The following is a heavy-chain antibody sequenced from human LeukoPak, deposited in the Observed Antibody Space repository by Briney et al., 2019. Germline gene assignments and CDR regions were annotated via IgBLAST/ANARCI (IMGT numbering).Heavy chain of an antibody. V-gene: IGHV5-10-1*01. D-gene: IGHD6-19*01. Sequence: RRGESLKISCKGPGYSFTSYWISWVRQMPGKGLEWMGRIDPSDSYTNYSPSFQGHVTISADKSISTAYLQWSSLKASDTAMYYCARQRGSGWSFDYWGQGTLVTVSS. J-gene: IGHJ4*02. CDR3: ARQRGSGWSFDY. CDR2: IDPSDSYT. CDR1: GYSFTSYW.